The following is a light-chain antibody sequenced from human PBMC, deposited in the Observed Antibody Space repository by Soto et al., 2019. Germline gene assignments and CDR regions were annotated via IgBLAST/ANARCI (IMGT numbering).Light chain of an antibody. CDR1: QSVSSY. CDR2: HAS. CDR3: QQRSNWPPGIT. J-gene: IGKJ3*01. Sequence: EIVLTQSPATLSLPPGERATLSCRASQSVSSYLAWYQQKPGQAPRLLIYHASNRATGIPARFSGSGSGTDFTLTISSLEPEDFAVYYCQQRSNWPPGITFGPGTRVDIK. V-gene: IGKV3-11*01.